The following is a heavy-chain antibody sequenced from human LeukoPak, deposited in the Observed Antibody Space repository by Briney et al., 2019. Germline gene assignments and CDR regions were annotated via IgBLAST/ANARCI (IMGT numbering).Heavy chain of an antibody. V-gene: IGHV3-11*01. D-gene: IGHD6-13*01. CDR1: GFTFNDYY. CDR2: ISNSGSII. Sequence: PGGSLRLSCAVSGFTFNDYYMSWIRQAPGKGLEWLSDISNSGSIIYYADSVKGRFTISRDNAKNSLYLQMYSLRADDTAVYYCARVQRYSISWYYFDYWGQGTLVTVSS. CDR3: ARVQRYSISWYYFDY. J-gene: IGHJ4*02.